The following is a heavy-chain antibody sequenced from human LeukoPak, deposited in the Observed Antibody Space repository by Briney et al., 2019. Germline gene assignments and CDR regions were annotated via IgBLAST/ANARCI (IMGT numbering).Heavy chain of an antibody. Sequence: GGSLRLSCAASGFTFSSYGMHWVRQAPGKGLEWVAVISYDGSNKYYADSVKGRFTISRDNSKNTLYLQMNSLRAEDTAVYYCAKSEWEPPYYYYGMDVWGQGTTVTVSS. CDR2: ISYDGSNK. CDR3: AKSEWEPPYYYYGMDV. V-gene: IGHV3-30*18. D-gene: IGHD1-26*01. J-gene: IGHJ6*02. CDR1: GFTFSSYG.